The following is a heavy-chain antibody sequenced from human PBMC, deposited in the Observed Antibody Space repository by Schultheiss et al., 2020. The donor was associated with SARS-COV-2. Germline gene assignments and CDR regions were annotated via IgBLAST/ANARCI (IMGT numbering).Heavy chain of an antibody. D-gene: IGHD3-22*01. CDR3: AKGSIHYYDSSGYLDW. CDR2: IWYDGSNE. CDR1: GFTFSNYG. J-gene: IGHJ4*02. Sequence: GGSLRLSCAASGFTFSNYGMHWVRQAPGKGLEWVAVIWYDGSNEYYADSVKGRFTISRDNAKNTLYLQMNSLRAEDTALYYCAKGSIHYYDSSGYLDWWGQGTLVTVSS. V-gene: IGHV3-33*03.